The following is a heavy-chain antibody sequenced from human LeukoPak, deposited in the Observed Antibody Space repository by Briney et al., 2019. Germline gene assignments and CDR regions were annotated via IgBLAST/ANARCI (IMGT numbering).Heavy chain of an antibody. Sequence: GGSLRLSCAASGFTVSRNYMSWVRQAPGKGLEWVSVISSGGNTYYTDSVKGRSTISRDNSKNTLYLQMNSLRAEDTAIYYCAKDRNYYGSGSNDKDYWGQGTLVTVSS. V-gene: IGHV3-53*01. CDR1: GFTVSRNY. CDR2: ISSGGNT. J-gene: IGHJ4*02. CDR3: AKDRNYYGSGSNDKDY. D-gene: IGHD3-10*01.